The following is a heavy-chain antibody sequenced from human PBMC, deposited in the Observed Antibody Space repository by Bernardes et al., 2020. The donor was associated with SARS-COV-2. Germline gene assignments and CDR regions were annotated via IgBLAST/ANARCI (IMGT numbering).Heavy chain of an antibody. D-gene: IGHD4-4*01. CDR1: GFTFRSYT. J-gene: IGHJ4*02. CDR2: ISTSSSYL. V-gene: IGHV3-21*06. Sequence: GGSLRLSRAASGFTFRSYTMNWVRQAPGQGLEWISSISTSSSYLSYSDSVRGRFTISRDNAKNSVSLQMNSLRAEDTAVYYCARVDFSNLYYFDYWGQGSPVSVAS. CDR3: ARVDFSNLYYFDY.